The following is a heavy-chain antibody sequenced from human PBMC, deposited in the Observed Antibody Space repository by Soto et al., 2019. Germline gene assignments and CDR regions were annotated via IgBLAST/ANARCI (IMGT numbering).Heavy chain of an antibody. J-gene: IGHJ6*02. CDR1: GFTFSSYS. CDR2: ISSSSSYL. Sequence: EVQLVESGGGLVKPGGSLRLSCAASGFTFSSYSMNWVRQAPGKGLEWVSSISSSSSYLYYADSVKGRFTISRDNAKNSLYLQMTSLRAEDTAVYYCAREEGITIFGVVIIPSDYYGMDVWGQGTTVTVSS. D-gene: IGHD3-3*01. V-gene: IGHV3-21*01. CDR3: AREEGITIFGVVIIPSDYYGMDV.